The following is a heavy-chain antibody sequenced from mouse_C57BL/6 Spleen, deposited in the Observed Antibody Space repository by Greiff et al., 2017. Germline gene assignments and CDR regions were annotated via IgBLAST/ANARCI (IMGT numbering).Heavy chain of an antibody. CDR2: INPSNGGT. J-gene: IGHJ4*01. D-gene: IGHD2-3*01. CDR1: GYTFTSSW. CDR3: ARGEMMVKGYYYAMDY. V-gene: IGHV1-53*01. Sequence: VQLQQPGTELVKPGASVKLSCKASGYTFTSSWMHWVKQRPGQGLEWIGNINPSNGGTNYNEKFKSKATLTVDKSSSTAYMQLSSLTSEDSAVYYCARGEMMVKGYYYAMDYWGQGTSVTVSS.